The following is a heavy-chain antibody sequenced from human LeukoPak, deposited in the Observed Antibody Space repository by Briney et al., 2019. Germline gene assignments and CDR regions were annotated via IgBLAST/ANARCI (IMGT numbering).Heavy chain of an antibody. Sequence: PSETLSLTCTVSGGSISSSSYYWGWIRQPPGKGLEWIGSISYSGSTYYNPSLKSRVTISVDTSKNQFSLRLSSVTAADTAVYHCARHYYDSSDYYPYYFNHWGQGTLFTVSS. CDR2: ISYSGST. CDR3: ARHYYDSSDYYPYYFNH. D-gene: IGHD3-22*01. V-gene: IGHV4-39*01. CDR1: GGSISSSSYY. J-gene: IGHJ4*02.